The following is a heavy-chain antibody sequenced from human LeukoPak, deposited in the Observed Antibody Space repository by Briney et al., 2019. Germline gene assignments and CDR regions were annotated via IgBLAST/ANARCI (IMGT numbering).Heavy chain of an antibody. Sequence: GGSLRLSCAASGFTFSSYWMSWVRQAPGKGLEWVANIKQDGSEDYYMDSVRGRFTMSRDNAKTSLYLQMNSLRAEDTALYYRARGSLSRWFDYWGQGTLVTVSS. CDR3: ARGSLSRWFDY. V-gene: IGHV3-7*01. CDR1: GFTFSSYW. D-gene: IGHD3-16*02. CDR2: IKQDGSED. J-gene: IGHJ4*02.